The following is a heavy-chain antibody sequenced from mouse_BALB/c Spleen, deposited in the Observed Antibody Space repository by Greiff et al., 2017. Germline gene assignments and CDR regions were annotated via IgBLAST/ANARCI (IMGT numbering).Heavy chain of an antibody. CDR1: GFTFSSYA. D-gene: IGHD2-14*01. CDR2: ISSGGSYT. V-gene: IGHV5-9-4*01. CDR3: AKTYYRYDKESAY. J-gene: IGHJ3*01. Sequence: EVKVVESGGGLVKPGGSLKLSCAASGFTFSSYAMSWVRQSPEKRLEWVAEISSGGSYTYYPDTVTGRFTISRDNAKNTLYLEMSSLRSEDTAMYYCAKTYYRYDKESAYWGQGTLVTVSA.